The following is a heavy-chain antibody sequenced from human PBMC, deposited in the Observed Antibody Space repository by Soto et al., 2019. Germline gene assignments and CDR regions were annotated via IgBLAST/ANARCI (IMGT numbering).Heavy chain of an antibody. V-gene: IGHV3-30-3*01. J-gene: IGHJ6*02. D-gene: IGHD3-10*02. Sequence: QVQLVESGGGVVQPGRSLRLSCAASGFTFSSYAMHWVRQAPGKGLEWVAVISYDGSNKYYADSVKGRFTISRDNSKNPLYLQMNSLRAEDTAVYYCARDLFAGGYYYYGMDVWGQGTTVTVSS. CDR1: GFTFSSYA. CDR2: ISYDGSNK. CDR3: ARDLFAGGYYYYGMDV.